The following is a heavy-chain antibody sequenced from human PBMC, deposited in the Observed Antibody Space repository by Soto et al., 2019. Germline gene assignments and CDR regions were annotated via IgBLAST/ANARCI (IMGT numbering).Heavy chain of an antibody. D-gene: IGHD3-16*01. CDR2: IYYSGST. CDR3: ARVGVEPL. CDR1: GGSISSYY. J-gene: IGHJ4*02. V-gene: IGHV4-59*01. Sequence: PSETLSLTCTVSGGSISSYYWSWIRQPPGKGLEWIGYIYYSGSTNYNPSLKSRVTISVDTSKNQFSLKLSSVTAADTAVYYCARVGVEPLWGQGTLVTVSS.